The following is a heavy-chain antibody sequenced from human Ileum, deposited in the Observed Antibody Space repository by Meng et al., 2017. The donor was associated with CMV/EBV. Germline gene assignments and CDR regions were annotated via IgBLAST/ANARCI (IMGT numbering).Heavy chain of an antibody. V-gene: IGHV3-30*02. CDR1: GFTFSSYA. Sequence: GESLKISCAASGFTFSSYAMHWVRQAPGKGLEWVAFIQYDGSNKYYADSVKGRFTISRDNSKNTLYLQMNSLRTEDTAVYYCAKSFPVRGVFIDYWGQGTLVTSPQ. D-gene: IGHD3-10*01. CDR3: AKSFPVRGVFIDY. CDR2: IQYDGSNK. J-gene: IGHJ4*02.